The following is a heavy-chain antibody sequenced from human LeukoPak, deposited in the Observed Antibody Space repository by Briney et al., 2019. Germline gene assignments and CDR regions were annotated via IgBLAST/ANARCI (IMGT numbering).Heavy chain of an antibody. Sequence: QPGGSLRLSCAASGFTFSGYAMHWVRQAPGKGLEYVSAISSNGGSTYYANSVKGRFTISRDNSKNTLYLQMNSLRAEDTALYYCAREGGSGTNDYWGQGTLVTVSS. J-gene: IGHJ4*02. D-gene: IGHD2-15*01. CDR1: GFTFSGYA. CDR3: AREGGSGTNDY. V-gene: IGHV3-64*01. CDR2: ISSNGGST.